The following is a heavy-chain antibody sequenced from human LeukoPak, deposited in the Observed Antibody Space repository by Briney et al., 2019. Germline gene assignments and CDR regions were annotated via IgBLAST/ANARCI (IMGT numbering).Heavy chain of an antibody. D-gene: IGHD1-26*01. Sequence: ASVKVSCKASGYTFTGQYMHWVRQAPGQGLEWMGWINPNSGGTNYAQKFQGRVTMTRDTSISTAYMELNRLRSDDTAVYYCARERGEFGGSYFLDYWGQGTLVTVSS. CDR3: ARERGEFGGSYFLDY. J-gene: IGHJ4*02. CDR1: GYTFTGQY. CDR2: INPNSGGT. V-gene: IGHV1-2*02.